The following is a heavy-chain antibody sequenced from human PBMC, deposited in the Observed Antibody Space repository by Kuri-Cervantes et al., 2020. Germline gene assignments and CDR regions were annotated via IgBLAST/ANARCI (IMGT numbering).Heavy chain of an antibody. Sequence: GGSLRLSCAASRFTFSSYAMSWVRQAPGKGLEWVSSISGSGGSTYYADSVKGRFTISRDNSKNMLYLQMNSLRAEDTAVYYCARDLHSYYYDPWGQGTLVTVSS. D-gene: IGHD3-10*01. CDR1: RFTFSSYA. CDR3: ARDLHSYYYDP. V-gene: IGHV3-23*01. CDR2: ISGSGGST. J-gene: IGHJ5*02.